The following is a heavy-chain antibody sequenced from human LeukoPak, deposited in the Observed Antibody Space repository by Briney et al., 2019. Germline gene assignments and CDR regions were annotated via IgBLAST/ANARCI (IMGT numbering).Heavy chain of an antibody. V-gene: IGHV3-23*01. D-gene: IGHD3-9*01. CDR2: ISGSGGST. J-gene: IGHJ4*02. CDR3: AKSRFPAATSVLRYYGY. Sequence: GGSLRLSCAASGFTFSSYAMSWVRQASGKGLEWVSAISGSGGSTYYADSVKGRFTISRDNSKNTLYLQMNSLRAEDTAVYYCAKSRFPAATSVLRYYGYWGQGTLVTVSS. CDR1: GFTFSSYA.